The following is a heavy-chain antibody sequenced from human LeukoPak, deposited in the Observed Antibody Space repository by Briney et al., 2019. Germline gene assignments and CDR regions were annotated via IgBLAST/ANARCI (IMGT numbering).Heavy chain of an antibody. CDR3: AKDSGGYEGYFDY. Sequence: PGRSLRLSCAASGFTFDDYAMHWVRQAPGKGLEWVSGISWNSGSIGYADPVKGRFTISRDNAKNSLYLQMNSLRAEDMASYYCAKDSGGYEGYFDYWGQGTLVTVSS. J-gene: IGHJ4*02. V-gene: IGHV3-9*03. CDR1: GFTFDDYA. D-gene: IGHD3-22*01. CDR2: ISWNSGSI.